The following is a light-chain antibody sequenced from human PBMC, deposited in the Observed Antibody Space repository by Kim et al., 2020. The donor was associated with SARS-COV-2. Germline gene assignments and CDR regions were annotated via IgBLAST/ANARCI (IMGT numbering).Light chain of an antibody. CDR3: QQYDNLPYT. Sequence: DIQMTQSPSSLSASVGDRVTITCQASQAISNYLNWYHQKPGKAPKLLIYDASNLETGVPSRFSGSGSGTDFTFTISSLQPEDIATYYCQQYDNLPYTFGQGTKLEI. CDR1: QAISNY. CDR2: DAS. V-gene: IGKV1-33*01. J-gene: IGKJ2*01.